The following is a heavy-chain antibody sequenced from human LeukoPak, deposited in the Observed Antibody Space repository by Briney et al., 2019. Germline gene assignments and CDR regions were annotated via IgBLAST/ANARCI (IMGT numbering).Heavy chain of an antibody. CDR2: FDPEDGET. V-gene: IGHV1-24*01. Sequence: ASVKVSCKVSGYTLTELSMHWVRQAPGKGLEWMGGFDPEDGETIYAQKYQGRVTMTEDTSTDTAYMELNSLRSEDTAVYYFAFLDTYAGSGYYKAYLDYWGQGILVSVTS. J-gene: IGHJ4*02. CDR1: GYTLTELS. D-gene: IGHD3-22*01. CDR3: AFLDTYAGSGYYKAYLDY.